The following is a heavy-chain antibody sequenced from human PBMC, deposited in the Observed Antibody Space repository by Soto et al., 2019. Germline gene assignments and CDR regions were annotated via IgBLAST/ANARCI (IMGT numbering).Heavy chain of an antibody. CDR1: GFTFDDYA. J-gene: IGHJ4*02. V-gene: IGHV3-9*01. D-gene: IGHD1-7*01. CDR2: ISWNSGSI. CDR3: ARDTLELLYYFDY. Sequence: GGSLRLSCAASGFTFDDYAMHWVRQAPGKGLEWVSGISWNSGSIGYADSVKGRFTISRDNAKNTLYLQMNSLRAEDTAVYYCARDTLELLYYFDYWGQGTLVTVSS.